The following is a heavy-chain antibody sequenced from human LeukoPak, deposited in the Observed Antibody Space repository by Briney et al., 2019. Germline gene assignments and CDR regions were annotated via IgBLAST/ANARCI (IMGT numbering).Heavy chain of an antibody. Sequence: ASVKVSCKASGYTFTSYYMHWVRQAPGQGLEWMGIINPSGGSTSYAQKFQARVTMTRDTSTSTVYMELSSLRSEDTAVYYCARAVDILTGYEWYFDYWGQGTLVTVFS. CDR3: ARAVDILTGYEWYFDY. CDR2: INPSGGST. CDR1: GYTFTSYY. D-gene: IGHD3-9*01. V-gene: IGHV1-46*01. J-gene: IGHJ4*02.